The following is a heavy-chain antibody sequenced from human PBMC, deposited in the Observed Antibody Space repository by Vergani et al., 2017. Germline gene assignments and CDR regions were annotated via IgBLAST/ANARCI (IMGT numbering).Heavy chain of an antibody. CDR3: ARSQMATNDFDL. V-gene: IGHV1-18*04. J-gene: IGHJ4*02. D-gene: IGHD5-24*01. CDR1: GYTFVNHP. CDR2: ISPYNHKT. Sequence: QAQLGQSDSEVKKPGDSVTLSWKTSGYTFVNHPITWVRQAPGHGLEWMGWISPYNHKTLYSQKVEGRVTMTSDTSSSTVFLELRRLTSDDTAIYYCARSQMATNDFDLWGRGTLVTVSS.